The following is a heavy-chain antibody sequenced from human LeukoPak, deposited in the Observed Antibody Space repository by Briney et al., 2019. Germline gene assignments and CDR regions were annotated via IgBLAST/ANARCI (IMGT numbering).Heavy chain of an antibody. CDR2: IYYSGST. CDR1: GGSISSYY. Sequence: SETLSLTCTVSGGSISSYYWSWIRQPPGKGLEWIGYIYYSGSTNYNPSLKSRVTISVDTSKNQFSLKLSSVTAADTAVYYCARGYEQWEGYFDYWGQGTLATVSS. J-gene: IGHJ4*02. CDR3: ARGYEQWEGYFDY. V-gene: IGHV4-59*01. D-gene: IGHD1-26*01.